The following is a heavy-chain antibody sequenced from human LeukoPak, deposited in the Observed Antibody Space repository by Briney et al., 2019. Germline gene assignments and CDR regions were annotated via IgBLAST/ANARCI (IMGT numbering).Heavy chain of an antibody. CDR3: ARAGGRSWFDP. J-gene: IGHJ5*02. CDR1: GYSFILYG. V-gene: IGHV1-2*02. CDR2: INPNSGGT. Sequence: GASVKVSCKTSGYSFILYGISWVRQAPGQGPEWMGWINPNSGGTNYAQKFQGRVTMTTDTSMSTAYMELSRLTSDDTAVYYCARAGGRSWFDPWGQGTLVTVSS.